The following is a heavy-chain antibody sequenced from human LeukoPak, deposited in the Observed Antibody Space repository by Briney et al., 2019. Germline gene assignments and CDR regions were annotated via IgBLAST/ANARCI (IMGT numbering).Heavy chain of an antibody. Sequence: GGSLRLSCAASGFILTNYAMNWVRQAPGKGMEWVSAVSGGTYYADSVKGRFTISRDNAKNSLYLQMNSLRAEDTAVYYCARDLNYDFWSGYYFDYWGQGTLVTVSS. V-gene: IGHV3-69-1*01. J-gene: IGHJ4*02. D-gene: IGHD3-3*01. CDR1: GFILTNYA. CDR2: VSGGT. CDR3: ARDLNYDFWSGYYFDY.